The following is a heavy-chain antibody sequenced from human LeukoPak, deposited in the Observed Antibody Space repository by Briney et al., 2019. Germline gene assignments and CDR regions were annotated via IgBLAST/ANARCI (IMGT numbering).Heavy chain of an antibody. J-gene: IGHJ4*02. D-gene: IGHD3-16*02. Sequence: GGSLRLSCAASGFPFSTYAMTWVRQAPGKGLEWVSLISGSGGTTYHAGSVKGRFTISRDNSVNTLYLQMNSLRAEDTALYYCASAYDYVWGSYRPPQYWGQGALVTVSS. CDR2: ISGSGGTT. CDR1: GFPFSTYA. V-gene: IGHV3-23*01. CDR3: ASAYDYVWGSYRPPQY.